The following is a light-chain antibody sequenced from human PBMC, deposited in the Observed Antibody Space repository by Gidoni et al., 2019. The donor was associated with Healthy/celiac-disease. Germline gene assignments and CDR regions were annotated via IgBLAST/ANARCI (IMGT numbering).Light chain of an antibody. V-gene: IGLV3-1*01. J-gene: IGLJ2*01. CDR3: QAWDSSTKV. CDR1: KLGDKY. Sequence: SYELTQPPSVSVSPGQTASITCSGDKLGDKYACWYQQKPGQSPVLVIYQDSKRPSGIPERFSGSNSGNTATLTISGTQAMGEADYYCQAWDSSTKVFGGGTKLTVL. CDR2: QDS.